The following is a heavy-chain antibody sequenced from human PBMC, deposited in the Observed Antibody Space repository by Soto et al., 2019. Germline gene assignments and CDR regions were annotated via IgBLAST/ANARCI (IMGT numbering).Heavy chain of an antibody. J-gene: IGHJ6*02. D-gene: IGHD5-12*01. CDR2: IKFDGSST. CDR1: GFAFSTYW. CDR3: ARVAKNIYGVDV. Sequence: EVQLVESGGGLVQPGGSLRLSCAASGFAFSTYWMHWVRQAPGKGLLWVSRIKFDGSSTYYADSVKGSFTISRDAAKNTLYLLMNGLRLDDPAVYYCARVAKNIYGVDVWGQGTTVTVSS. V-gene: IGHV3-74*01.